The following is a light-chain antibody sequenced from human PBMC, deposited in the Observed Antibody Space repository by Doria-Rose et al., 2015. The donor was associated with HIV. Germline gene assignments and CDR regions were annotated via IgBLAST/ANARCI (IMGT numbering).Light chain of an antibody. J-gene: IGKJ4*01. CDR1: QSVFYSSSNKNY. CDR3: QQYYSTAL. Sequence: DIRLTQSPDSLAVSLGERATINCKSSQSVFYSSSNKNYLAWYQQKPGQPPKLLIYWASTRESGVPDRFSGSGSGTDFTLTISSLQAEDVAVYYCQQYYSTALFGGGTKVEIK. CDR2: WAS. V-gene: IGKV4-1*01.